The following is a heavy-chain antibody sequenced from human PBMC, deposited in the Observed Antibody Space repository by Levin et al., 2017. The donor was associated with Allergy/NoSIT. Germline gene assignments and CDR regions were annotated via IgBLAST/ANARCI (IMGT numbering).Heavy chain of an antibody. V-gene: IGHV3-21*05. D-gene: IGHD2-21*01. CDR1: GFSFGDYA. Sequence: GESLKISCAASGFSFGDYAMNWARQAPGKGLEWVSNIGGGGSRSLTYYADSVKGRFTISRDDAKNSLYLQMSSLRAEDTAVYYCTRDVAYPDYWGQGTLVIVSS. J-gene: IGHJ1*01. CDR2: IGGGGSRSLT. CDR3: TRDVAYPDY.